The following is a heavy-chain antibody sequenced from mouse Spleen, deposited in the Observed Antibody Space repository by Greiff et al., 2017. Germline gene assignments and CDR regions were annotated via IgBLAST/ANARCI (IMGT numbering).Heavy chain of an antibody. V-gene: IGHV1-81*01. Sequence: QVHVKQSGAELARPGASVKLSCKASGYTFTSYGISWVKQRTGQGLEWIGEIYPRSGNTYYNEKFKGKATLTADKSSSTAYMELRSLTSEDSAVYFCARSGTTVVSDAMDYWGQGTSVTVSS. D-gene: IGHD1-1*01. CDR1: GYTFTSYG. CDR3: ARSGTTVVSDAMDY. CDR2: IYPRSGNT. J-gene: IGHJ4*01.